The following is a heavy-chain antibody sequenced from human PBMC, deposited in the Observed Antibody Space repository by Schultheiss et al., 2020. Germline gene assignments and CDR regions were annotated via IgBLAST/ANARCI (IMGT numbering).Heavy chain of an antibody. CDR3: AREANYDFWSGYNHYYYYGMDV. D-gene: IGHD3-3*01. Sequence: SETLSLTCAVSGGSISSSNWWSWVRQPPGKGLEWIGYIYYSGSTNYNPSLKSRVTISVDTSKNQFSLKLSSVTAEDTAVYYCAREANYDFWSGYNHYYYYGMDVWGQGTTVTVSS. J-gene: IGHJ6*02. V-gene: IGHV4-4*02. CDR2: IYYSGST. CDR1: GGSISSSNW.